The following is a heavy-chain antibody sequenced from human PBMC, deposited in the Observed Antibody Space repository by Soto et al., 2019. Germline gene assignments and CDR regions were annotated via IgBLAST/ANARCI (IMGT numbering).Heavy chain of an antibody. Sequence: QVQLQESGPGLVKPSQTLSLTCTVSGGSITSGADYWTWIRQPPGKGLEWIGYIYYTGSTSYNPSLQSRLPISVDTSKIQFSLNLSSVNAADTAVYYCARRLTFVRGALVWGYMDVWGKGTTVTGAS. CDR1: GGSITSGADY. V-gene: IGHV4-31*03. CDR2: IYYTGST. J-gene: IGHJ6*03. D-gene: IGHD3-10*01. CDR3: ARRLTFVRGALVWGYMDV.